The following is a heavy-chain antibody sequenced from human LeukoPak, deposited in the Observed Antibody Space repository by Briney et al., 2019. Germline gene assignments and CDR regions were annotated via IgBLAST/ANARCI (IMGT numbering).Heavy chain of an antibody. CDR3: ARDWYHAIDY. J-gene: IGHJ4*02. CDR1: GFTVSRNY. CDR2: ISGSGGST. V-gene: IGHV3-23*01. D-gene: IGHD2-2*01. Sequence: GGSLRLSCAASGFTVSRNYMSWVRRAPGKGLEWVSAISGSGGSTYYADSVKGRFTISRDNSKNTLYLQMNSLRAEDTAVYYCARDWYHAIDYWGQGTLVTVSS.